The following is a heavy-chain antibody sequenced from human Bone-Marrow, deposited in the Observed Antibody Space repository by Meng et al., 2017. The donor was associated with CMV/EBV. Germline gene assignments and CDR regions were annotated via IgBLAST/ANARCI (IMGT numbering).Heavy chain of an antibody. CDR2: IYYSGST. Sequence: SETLSLTCTVSGGSISSYYWSWNRQPPGKGLEWIGYIYYSGSTNYNPSLKSRVTISVDPPKNQSPLKLSLVTAADTAVYYCARDWVAVAGLDYWGQGTLVTVSS. CDR3: ARDWVAVAGLDY. J-gene: IGHJ4*02. D-gene: IGHD6-19*01. CDR1: GGSISSYY. V-gene: IGHV4-59*01.